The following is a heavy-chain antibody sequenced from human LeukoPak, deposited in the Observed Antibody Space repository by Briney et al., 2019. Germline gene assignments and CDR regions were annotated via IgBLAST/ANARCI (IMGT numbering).Heavy chain of an antibody. J-gene: IGHJ4*02. Sequence: PGGSLRLSCAASGFTFKKYALHWVRHAPGKGLEWVSLAGDSRTSYADSVMGRFIISRDNSKNSLYLHMSSLRTEDTALYYCARDDGSTWLLDSWGQGTLVTVSS. D-gene: IGHD6-13*01. CDR1: GFTFKKYA. V-gene: IGHV3-43*02. CDR3: ARDDGSTWLLDS. CDR2: AGDSRT.